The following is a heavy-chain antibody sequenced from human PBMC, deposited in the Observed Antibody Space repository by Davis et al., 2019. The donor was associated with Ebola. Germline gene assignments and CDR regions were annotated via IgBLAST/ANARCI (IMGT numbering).Heavy chain of an antibody. D-gene: IGHD2-15*01. V-gene: IGHV3-66*02. CDR1: GLTVSNNY. J-gene: IGHJ4*01. CDR3: ASSSVRHSDLWYSLDY. Sequence: PGGSLRLSCAASGLTVSNNYMTWVRQAPGKGLEWVSVIYSGGNTYYGDSVKGRFTISRANSKNTLYLQMSSLRPEDSGVYYCASSSVRHSDLWYSLDYWGHGILVTVSS. CDR2: IYSGGNT.